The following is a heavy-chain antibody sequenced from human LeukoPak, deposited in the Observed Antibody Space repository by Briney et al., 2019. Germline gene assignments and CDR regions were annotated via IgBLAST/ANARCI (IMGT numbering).Heavy chain of an antibody. CDR3: AKIRATVTTAGGYYYYYGMDV. V-gene: IGHV3-30*18. J-gene: IGHJ6*02. CDR2: ISYDGSNK. D-gene: IGHD4-17*01. Sequence: PGGSLRLSCAASGFTFSSYGMHWVRQAPGKGLEWVAVISYDGSNKYYADSVKGRFTISRDNSKNTLYLQMNNLRAEDTAVYYCAKIRATVTTAGGYYYYYGMDVWGQGTTVTVSS. CDR1: GFTFSSYG.